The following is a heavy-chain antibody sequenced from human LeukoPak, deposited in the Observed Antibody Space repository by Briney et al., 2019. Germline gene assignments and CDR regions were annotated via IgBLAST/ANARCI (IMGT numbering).Heavy chain of an antibody. Sequence: GGPLRLSCAASGFTFSSYAMHWVRQAPGKGLEWVAVISYDGSNKYYADSVKGRFTISRDNSKNTLYLQMNSLRAEGTAVYYCADGNYDSSGYYYVPPGYWGQGTLVTVSS. CDR1: GFTFSSYA. J-gene: IGHJ4*02. CDR2: ISYDGSNK. CDR3: ADGNYDSSGYYYVPPGY. V-gene: IGHV3-30-3*01. D-gene: IGHD3-22*01.